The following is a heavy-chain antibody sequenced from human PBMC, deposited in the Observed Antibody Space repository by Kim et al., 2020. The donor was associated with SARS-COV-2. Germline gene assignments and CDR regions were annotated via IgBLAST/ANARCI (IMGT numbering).Heavy chain of an antibody. V-gene: IGHV5-51*01. Sequence: PSFQGQVTISADKSISTAYLQWSSLKASDTAMYYCARLRDFTVTPYYFDYWGQGTLVTVSS. J-gene: IGHJ4*02. D-gene: IGHD4-17*01. CDR3: ARLRDFTVTPYYFDY.